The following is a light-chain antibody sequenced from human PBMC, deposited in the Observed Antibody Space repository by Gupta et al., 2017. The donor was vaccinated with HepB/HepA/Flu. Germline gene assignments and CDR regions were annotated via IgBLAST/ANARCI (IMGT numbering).Light chain of an antibody. CDR2: NDD. J-gene: IGLJ1*01. V-gene: IGLV1-47*02. CDR1: RSNIGRDN. Sequence: QAVLTQPPAASATTGLRVTVSCSGSRSNIGRDNVYWYQQLPGTAPKLLIYNDDQRPSGVPDRFSGSKSGTSASLAISGLRSEDEADYYCAAWDNSLSGYVFGTGTGVTVL. CDR3: AAWDNSLSGYV.